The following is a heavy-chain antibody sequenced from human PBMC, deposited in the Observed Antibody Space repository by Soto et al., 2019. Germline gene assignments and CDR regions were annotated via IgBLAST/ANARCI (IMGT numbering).Heavy chain of an antibody. V-gene: IGHV1-18*01. Sequence: GASVKVSCKASGYTFTSYGISWVRQAPGQGLEWMGWISAYNGNTNYAQKLQGRVTMTTDTSTSTAYMELRSLRSDDTAVYYCARDRRSEGLLDIVVAWRFDPWGQGTLVTVSS. CDR2: ISAYNGNT. J-gene: IGHJ5*02. D-gene: IGHD2-2*01. CDR3: ARDRRSEGLLDIVVAWRFDP. CDR1: GYTFTSYG.